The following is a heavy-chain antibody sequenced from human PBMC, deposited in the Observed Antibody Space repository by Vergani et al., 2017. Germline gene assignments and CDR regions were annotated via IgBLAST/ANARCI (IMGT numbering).Heavy chain of an antibody. CDR3: ARHTTYTDS. Sequence: EVELVQSGPEMRKPGESLKISCKGSEYSFGNYWIGWVRQMPGKGLEWMGIIYPADSDTRYSPSFQGQVTISADKSISTAFLQWDSLKASDTALYYCARHTTYTDSWGQETLVTFSS. V-gene: IGHV5-51*01. D-gene: IGHD1-1*01. CDR2: IYPADSDT. CDR1: EYSFGNYW. J-gene: IGHJ4*02.